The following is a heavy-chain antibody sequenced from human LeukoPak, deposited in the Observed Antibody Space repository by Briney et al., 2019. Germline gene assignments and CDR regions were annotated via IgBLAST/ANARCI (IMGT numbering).Heavy chain of an antibody. CDR1: GYIFTSYG. V-gene: IGHV1-18*01. CDR3: AREPPPLGYCSSTSCYGAFDI. J-gene: IGHJ3*02. D-gene: IGHD2-2*01. CDR2: ITAYNGYT. Sequence: ASVKVSCKASGYIFTSYGISWVRQAPGQGLEWMGWITAYNGYTNYAQKLQGRVTMTTDTSTSTAYMELRSLTSDDTAVYYCAREPPPLGYCSSTSCYGAFDIWGQGTMVTVSS.